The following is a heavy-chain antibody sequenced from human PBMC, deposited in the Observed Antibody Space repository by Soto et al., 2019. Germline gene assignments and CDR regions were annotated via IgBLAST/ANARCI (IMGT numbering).Heavy chain of an antibody. Sequence: ASVKVSCKVSGYTLTELSMHWVRQAPGKGLEWMGGFDPEDGETIYAQKFQGRVTITADKSTSTAYMELSSLRSEDTAVYYCARDTAVAGTCWGQGTLVTVSS. CDR2: FDPEDGET. J-gene: IGHJ4*02. D-gene: IGHD6-19*01. CDR1: GYTLTELS. V-gene: IGHV1-24*01. CDR3: ARDTAVAGTC.